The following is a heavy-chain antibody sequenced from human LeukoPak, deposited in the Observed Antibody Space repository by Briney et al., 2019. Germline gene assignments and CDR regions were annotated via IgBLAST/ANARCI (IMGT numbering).Heavy chain of an antibody. CDR3: ARDSSYSSSWYG. CDR2: ITWNSGSI. Sequence: SGITWNSGSIDYPDSVKGRFTISRDNAKNSLYLQMNSLRAEDTAVYYCARDSSYSSSWYGWGQGTLVTVSS. V-gene: IGHV3-9*01. D-gene: IGHD6-13*01. J-gene: IGHJ4*02.